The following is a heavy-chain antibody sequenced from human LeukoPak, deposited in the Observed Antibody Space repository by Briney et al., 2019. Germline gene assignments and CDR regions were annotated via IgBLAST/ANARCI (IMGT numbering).Heavy chain of an antibody. CDR2: ISSSSSYI. Sequence: GGSLRLSCAASGFTFSSYSMNWVRQAPGKGLEWVSSISSSSSYIYYADSVKGRFTISRDNAKNSLYLQMNSLRAEDTAEYYCAREGCSSTSCYWEDAFDIWGQGTMVTVSS. V-gene: IGHV3-21*01. D-gene: IGHD2-2*01. CDR3: AREGCSSTSCYWEDAFDI. J-gene: IGHJ3*02. CDR1: GFTFSSYS.